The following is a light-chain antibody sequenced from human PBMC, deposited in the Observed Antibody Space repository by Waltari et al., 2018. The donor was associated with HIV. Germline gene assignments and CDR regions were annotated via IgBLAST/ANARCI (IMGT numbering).Light chain of an antibody. Sequence: QSVLTQPPSVSGAPGQRVTISCTGSSSNIGAGYDVHWYQQLPGTAPKLRLEGNNNRPSGGPDRFSGSKADTSASLAITGLQAEDEADYYCQSFDRSLSAWVFGGGTKLTVL. CDR1: SSNIGAGYD. CDR3: QSFDRSLSAWV. J-gene: IGLJ2*01. V-gene: IGLV1-40*01. CDR2: GNN.